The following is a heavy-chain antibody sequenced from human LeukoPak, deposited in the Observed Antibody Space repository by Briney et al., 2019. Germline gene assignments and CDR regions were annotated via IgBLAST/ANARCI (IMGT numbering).Heavy chain of an antibody. CDR2: ISYDGSNK. CDR3: ANTGKRGSSSWYYFDY. D-gene: IGHD6-13*01. CDR1: GFTFSSYG. Sequence: GGSLRLSCAASGFTFSSYGMHWVRQAPGKGLEWVAAISYDGSNKYYADSVKGRFTISRDNSKNTLYLQMNSLRAEDTAVYYCANTGKRGSSSWYYFDYWGQGTLVTVSS. V-gene: IGHV3-30*18. J-gene: IGHJ4*02.